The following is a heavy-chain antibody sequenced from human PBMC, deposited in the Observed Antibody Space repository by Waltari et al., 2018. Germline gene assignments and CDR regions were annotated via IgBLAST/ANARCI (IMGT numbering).Heavy chain of an antibody. CDR3: ATAQRWLQSGLDY. J-gene: IGHJ4*02. V-gene: IGHV4-30-2*01. CDR2: IYHSGSN. Sequence: QLQLQESGSGLVTPSQTLSLTCAVPGGSISSGGYSWSWIRQPPGKGLEWIGYIYHSGSNYYNPSLKSRVTISVDRSKNQFSLKLSSVTAADTAVYYCATAQRWLQSGLDYWGLGTLVAVSS. D-gene: IGHD5-12*01. CDR1: GGSISSGGYS.